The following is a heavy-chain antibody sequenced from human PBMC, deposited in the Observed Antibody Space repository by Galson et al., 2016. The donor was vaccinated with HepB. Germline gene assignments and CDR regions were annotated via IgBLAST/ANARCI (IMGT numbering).Heavy chain of an antibody. D-gene: IGHD5-18*01. Sequence: QSGAEVKKAGESLKISCEASGSTFTSSWVGWVRQMPGKGLEWMGLIYPGDSNARYSPSFQGQVTISAGKSVNTAYLQWGSLKASDTAMYYCSSAIGGHNYGDDAIDVWCQGTTVTVSS. CDR2: IYPGDSNA. CDR3: SSAIGGHNYGDDAIDV. CDR1: GSTFTSSW. J-gene: IGHJ6*02. V-gene: IGHV5-51*01.